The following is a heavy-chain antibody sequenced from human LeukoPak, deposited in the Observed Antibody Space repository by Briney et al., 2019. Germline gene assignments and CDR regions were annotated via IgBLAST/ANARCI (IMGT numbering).Heavy chain of an antibody. V-gene: IGHV4-34*01. CDR2: INHSGGT. J-gene: IGHJ4*02. Sequence: SETLSLTCAVYGGSFSGYYWSWIRQPPGKGLEWIGEINHSGGTNYNPSLKSRVTISVDTSKNQFSLKLSSVTAADTAVYYCARGARGYFDYWGQGTLVTVSS. CDR3: ARGARGYFDY. CDR1: GGSFSGYY.